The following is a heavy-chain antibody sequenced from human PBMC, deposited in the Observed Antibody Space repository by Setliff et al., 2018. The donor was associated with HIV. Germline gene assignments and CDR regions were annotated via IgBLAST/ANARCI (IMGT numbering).Heavy chain of an antibody. V-gene: IGHV3-21*01. Sequence: PGGSLRLSCAVSGFTFSSYSVNWVRQAPGKGLEWVSSITSGGYIHYADSVKGRFTISKDTAYNSLYLQMNSLRAEDTAVYYCAKWNYPNSWGQGTLVTVSS. CDR2: ITSGGYI. CDR1: GFTFSSYS. J-gene: IGHJ4*02. D-gene: IGHD1-7*01. CDR3: AKWNYPNS.